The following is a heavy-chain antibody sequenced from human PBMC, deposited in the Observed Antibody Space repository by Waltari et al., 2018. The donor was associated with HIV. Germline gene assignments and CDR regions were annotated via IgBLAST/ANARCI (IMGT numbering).Heavy chain of an antibody. CDR1: GFTFDDYT. CDR2: ISRGGDAT. Sequence: EVQLVESGGVVVQPGGSLRLSCIASGFTFDDYTMHWVRQAPGKGPEWVSLISRGGDATFYTPTVKGRFSISRDNNKKSLYLQMSSLRTEDTALYYCAKGRGVAMDVWGQGTTVTVSS. V-gene: IGHV3-43*01. J-gene: IGHJ6*02. CDR3: AKGRGVAMDV.